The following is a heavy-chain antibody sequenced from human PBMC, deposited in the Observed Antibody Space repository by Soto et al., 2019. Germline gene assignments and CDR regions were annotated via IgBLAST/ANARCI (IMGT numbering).Heavy chain of an antibody. D-gene: IGHD3-10*01. CDR2: VFYSGAT. Sequence: SETLSLTCNVSGGPIKTGDYYWNWIRQPPGKGLEWIGYVFYSGATNYSPSLKSRAAISMDTSKNQFSLSLTSVTAADTAVYYCARAGFSYGNLLFWGQGIRVTVSS. J-gene: IGHJ4*02. CDR3: ARAGFSYGNLLF. CDR1: GGPIKTGDYY. V-gene: IGHV4-30-4*01.